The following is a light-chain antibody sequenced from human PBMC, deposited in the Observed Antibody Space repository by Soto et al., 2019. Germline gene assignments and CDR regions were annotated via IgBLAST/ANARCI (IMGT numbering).Light chain of an antibody. J-gene: IGKJ1*01. V-gene: IGKV3-11*01. CDR3: QQYGSSTGT. Sequence: EVVLTQSPVTLSLSPGERATLSCRASQSFRGLLAWYQQKPGQAPRLLIYDAYNRATGIPPRFSGSGSGTDFTLTISSLEPEDFAVYYCQQYGSSTGTFGQGTKVEIK. CDR2: DAY. CDR1: QSFRGL.